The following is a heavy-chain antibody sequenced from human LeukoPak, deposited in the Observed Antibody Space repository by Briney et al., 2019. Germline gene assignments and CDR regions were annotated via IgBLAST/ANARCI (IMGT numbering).Heavy chain of an antibody. J-gene: IGHJ4*02. V-gene: IGHV3-30*18. CDR1: GFTFSSYG. CDR2: ISYDGSNK. D-gene: IGHD3-10*01. CDR3: AKLIWFGATVDY. Sequence: GGSLRLSRAASGFTFSSYGMHWVRQAPGKGLEWVAVISYDGSNKYYADSVKGRFTISRDNSKNTLYLQMNSLRVEDTAVYYCAKLIWFGATVDYWGQGTLVTVSS.